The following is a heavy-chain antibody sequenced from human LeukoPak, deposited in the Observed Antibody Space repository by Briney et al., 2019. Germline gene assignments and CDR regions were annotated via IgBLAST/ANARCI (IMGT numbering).Heavy chain of an antibody. V-gene: IGHV4-39*07. Sequence: SETLTLTCTVSGASINIYTYYWGWIRQPPGKGLEWIGSVSYSGSPYYNPSLTSRATISVDTSKNQFSLKLSSVTAADTAVYYCARGYQLLSYFDYWGQGTLVTVSS. J-gene: IGHJ4*02. D-gene: IGHD2-2*01. CDR2: VSYSGSP. CDR1: GASINIYTYY. CDR3: ARGYQLLSYFDY.